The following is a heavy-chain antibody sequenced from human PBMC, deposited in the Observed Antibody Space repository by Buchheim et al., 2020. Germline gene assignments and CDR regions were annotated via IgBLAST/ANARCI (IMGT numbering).Heavy chain of an antibody. CDR3: ARDDDDSSGYYDTAYYFDY. CDR2: ISYDGSNK. CDR1: GFTFSSYA. V-gene: IGHV3-30*04. Sequence: QVQLVKSGGGVVQPGRSLRLSCAASGFTFSSYAMHWVRQAPGKGLEWVAVISYDGSNKYYADSVKGRFTISRDNSKNTLYLQMNSLRAEDTAVYYCARDDDDSSGYYDTAYYFDYWGQGTL. D-gene: IGHD3-22*01. J-gene: IGHJ4*02.